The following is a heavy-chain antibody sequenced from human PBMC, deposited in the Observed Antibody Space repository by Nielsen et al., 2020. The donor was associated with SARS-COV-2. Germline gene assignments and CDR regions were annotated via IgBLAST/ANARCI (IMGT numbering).Heavy chain of an antibody. CDR2: IYPGDSDT. CDR1: GYSFTSYW. V-gene: IGHV5-51*01. Sequence: GGSLRLSCKGSGYSFTSYWIGWVRQMPGKGLEWMGIIYPGDSDTRYSPSFQGQVTISADKSISTAYLQWSSLKASDTATYYCARRRYYYEPGSFDIWGQGTMVTVSS. D-gene: IGHD3-22*01. J-gene: IGHJ3*02. CDR3: ARRRYYYEPGSFDI.